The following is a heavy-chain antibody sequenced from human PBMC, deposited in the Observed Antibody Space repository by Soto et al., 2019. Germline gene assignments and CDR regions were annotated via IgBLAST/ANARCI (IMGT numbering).Heavy chain of an antibody. CDR2: IYYSGST. V-gene: IGHV4-59*01. CDR3: ARDRRYFDWLMFDY. Sequence: SETLSLTCTVSGGSISSYYCSWIRQPPGKGLEWIGYIYYSGSTNYNPSLKSRVTISVDTSKNQFSLKLSSVTAADTAVYYCARDRRYFDWLMFDYWGQGTLVTVYS. D-gene: IGHD3-9*01. J-gene: IGHJ4*02. CDR1: GGSISSYY.